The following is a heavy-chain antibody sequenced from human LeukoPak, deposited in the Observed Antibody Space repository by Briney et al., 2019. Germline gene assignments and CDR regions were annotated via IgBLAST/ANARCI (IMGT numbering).Heavy chain of an antibody. J-gene: IGHJ4*02. Sequence: SVKVSCKASGGTFSSYAISWVRQAPGQGLEWMGGIIPIFGTANYAQKFQGRVTITADKSTSTAYMELSSLRAEDTAVYYCARASSSWYYFDYWGQGTLVTVSS. D-gene: IGHD6-13*01. CDR2: IIPIFGTA. CDR1: GGTFSSYA. CDR3: ARASSSWYYFDY. V-gene: IGHV1-69*06.